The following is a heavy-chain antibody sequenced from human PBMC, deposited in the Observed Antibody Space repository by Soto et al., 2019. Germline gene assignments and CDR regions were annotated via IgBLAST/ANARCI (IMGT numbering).Heavy chain of an antibody. Sequence: ASVKVSCQASGYTFTSYDINWVRQASGQGLEWMGWMNPNSGNTGYAQKFQCRVTMTRNTSISTAYMELSSLRSEDTAVYYCARSFSSYAEYYYGMDVWGQGTTVTVSS. CDR3: ARSFSSYAEYYYGMDV. D-gene: IGHD3-10*01. CDR1: GYTFTSYD. V-gene: IGHV1-8*01. J-gene: IGHJ6*02. CDR2: MNPNSGNT.